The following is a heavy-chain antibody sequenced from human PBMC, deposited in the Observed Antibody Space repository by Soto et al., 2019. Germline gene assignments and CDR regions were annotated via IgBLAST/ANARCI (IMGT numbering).Heavy chain of an antibody. CDR1: GGTFSSYA. D-gene: IGHD2-15*01. J-gene: IGHJ6*02. Sequence: ASVKVSCKASGGTFSSYAISWVRQAPGQGLEWMGGIIPIFGTANYAQKFQGRVTITADESTSTAYMELSSLRSEDTAVYYCARDRGTGDIVVVVAALGDHYYYYYGMDVWGQGTTVTVSS. CDR3: ARDRGTGDIVVVVAALGDHYYYYYGMDV. V-gene: IGHV1-69*13. CDR2: IIPIFGTA.